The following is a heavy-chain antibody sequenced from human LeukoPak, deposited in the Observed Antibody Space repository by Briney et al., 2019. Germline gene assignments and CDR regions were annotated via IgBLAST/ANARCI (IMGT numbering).Heavy chain of an antibody. Sequence: GGSLRLSCAASGFTFSSYSMNWVRQAAGEGLEWVSSISSSSSYIYYADSVKGRFTISRDNPKNSLSLQKNSLRAEDTAVYYCARVPLRFSIDYWGQGTLVTVSS. CDR3: ARVPLRFSIDY. CDR1: GFTFSSYS. D-gene: IGHD3-3*01. CDR2: ISSSSSYI. V-gene: IGHV3-21*01. J-gene: IGHJ4*02.